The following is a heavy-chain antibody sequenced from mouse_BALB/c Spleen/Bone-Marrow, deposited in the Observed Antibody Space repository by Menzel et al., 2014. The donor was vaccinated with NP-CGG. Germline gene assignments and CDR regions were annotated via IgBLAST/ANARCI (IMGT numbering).Heavy chain of an antibody. J-gene: IGHJ3*01. CDR1: GFTFSSYT. V-gene: IGHV5-9*03. CDR3: ARYGSGTFAY. CDR2: ISSGGGNT. D-gene: IGHD3-1*01. Sequence: EVKVVESGGGLVKPGGSLKLSCAASGFTFSSYTMSWVRPTPEKRLEWVATISSGGGNTYYPDSVKGRFTISRDNAKNNLYLRMSSLRSEDTALYYCARYGSGTFAYWGQGTLVTVSA.